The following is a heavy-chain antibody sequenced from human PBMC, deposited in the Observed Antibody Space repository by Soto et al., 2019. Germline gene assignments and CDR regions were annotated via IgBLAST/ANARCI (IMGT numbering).Heavy chain of an antibody. CDR3: ARRYCRSTSCPRNYYGMDV. CDR1: GYSFTSYW. J-gene: IGHJ6*02. D-gene: IGHD2-2*01. CDR2: IDPSDSYT. Sequence: GESLKISCKGSGYSFTSYWISWVRQMPGKGLEWMGRIDPSDSYTNYSPSFQGHVTISADKSISTAYLQWSSLNASDTAMYYCARRYCRSTSCPRNYYGMDVWGQGTTVTVSS. V-gene: IGHV5-10-1*01.